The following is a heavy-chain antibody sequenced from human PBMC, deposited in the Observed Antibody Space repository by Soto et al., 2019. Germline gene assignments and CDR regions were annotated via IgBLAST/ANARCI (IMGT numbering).Heavy chain of an antibody. Sequence: PSETLSLTCAVSGGSISSNNWWSWVRQPPGKGLEWIGEMHHSGSTNYNPSLKSRVTISVDKSKNQFSLKVSFVTAADTAVYYCARERIAVTGTGYGMDVWGQGTTVTVSS. V-gene: IGHV4-4*02. CDR1: GGSISSNNW. CDR3: ARERIAVTGTGYGMDV. J-gene: IGHJ6*02. CDR2: MHHSGST. D-gene: IGHD6-19*01.